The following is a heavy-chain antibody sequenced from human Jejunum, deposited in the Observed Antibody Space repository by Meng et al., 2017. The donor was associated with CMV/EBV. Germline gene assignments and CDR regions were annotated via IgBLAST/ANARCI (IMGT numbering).Heavy chain of an antibody. CDR1: GGSISTYY. J-gene: IGHJ4*02. V-gene: IGHV4-59*01. CDR3: ARANSGFGGNFDY. Sequence: VSGGSISTYYWSWIRQPPGKGLEWLGYIYYSGSTNYNPSLKSRVTISLDTSKNQFSLKLSSVTAADTAVYYCARANSGFGGNFDYWGQGTRVTVSS. D-gene: IGHD4-23*01. CDR2: IYYSGST.